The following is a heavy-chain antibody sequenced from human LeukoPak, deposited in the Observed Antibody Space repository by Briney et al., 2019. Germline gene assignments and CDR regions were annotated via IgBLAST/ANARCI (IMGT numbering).Heavy chain of an antibody. V-gene: IGHV1-2*06. CDR2: INPNSGGT. Sequence: ASVKVSCKAAGYTFTGYYMFWVRQAPGQGLEWMGRINPNSGGTNHAQKFQGRVTMTRDTSISTAYMELSRLRSDDTAVYYCARGYCSGGSCYSVENWFDPWGQGTLVTVS. CDR3: ARGYCSGGSCYSVENWFDP. CDR1: GYTFTGYY. D-gene: IGHD2-15*01. J-gene: IGHJ5*02.